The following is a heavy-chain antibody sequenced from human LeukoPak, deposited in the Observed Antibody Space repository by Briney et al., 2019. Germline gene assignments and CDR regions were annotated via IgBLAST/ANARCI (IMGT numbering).Heavy chain of an antibody. CDR1: GYIFTNFG. D-gene: IGHD3-9*01. CDR3: ARGQGYYDILTGYWPGDY. CDR2: ISGYNGNT. V-gene: IGHV1-18*01. J-gene: IGHJ4*02. Sequence: ASVKVSCKTSGYIFTNFGITWVRQAPGQGLEWMGWISGYNGNTKYTEKFQGRVTMTKDTPTSTAYMELTSLRSDDTAVYYCARGQGYYDILTGYWPGDYWGQGTLVTVSS.